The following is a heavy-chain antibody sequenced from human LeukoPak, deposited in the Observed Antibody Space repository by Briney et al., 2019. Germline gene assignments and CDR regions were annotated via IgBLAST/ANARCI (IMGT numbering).Heavy chain of an antibody. V-gene: IGHV1-18*01. CDR1: GYTFTSYG. Sequence: ASVKVSCKASGYTFTSYGISWVRQAPGRGLEWMGWISAYNGNTDYAQNFQGRVTMTTDTSTTTAYMELRSLRSDDTAVYYCARDCSSSSCYYYPWGQGTLVTVSS. CDR3: ARDCSSSSCYYYP. J-gene: IGHJ5*02. D-gene: IGHD2-2*01. CDR2: ISAYNGNT.